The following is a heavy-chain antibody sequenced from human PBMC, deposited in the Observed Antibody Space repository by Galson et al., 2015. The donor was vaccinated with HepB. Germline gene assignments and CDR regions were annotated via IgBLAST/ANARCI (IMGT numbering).Heavy chain of an antibody. J-gene: IGHJ4*02. Sequence: SLRLSCAASGFTFSNAWMSWVRQAPGKGLEWVGRIKSKTDGGTTDYAAPVKGRFTISRDDSKNTLYLQMNSLKTEDTAVYYCTTTSYCGGDCLQPDYWGQGTLVTVSS. CDR1: GFTFSNAW. V-gene: IGHV3-15*01. CDR3: TTTSYCGGDCLQPDY. D-gene: IGHD2-21*02. CDR2: IKSKTDGGTT.